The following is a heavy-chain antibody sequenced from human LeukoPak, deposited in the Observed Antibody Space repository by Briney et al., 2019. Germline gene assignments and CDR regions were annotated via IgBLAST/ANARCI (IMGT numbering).Heavy chain of an antibody. Sequence: GGSLRLSCAASGFTFSSYEMNWVRQAPGKGLEWVSYISSSGSTIYYADSVKGRFTISRDNANNSLYLQMNSLRAEDTAVYYCARIMVATTREAFDYWGQGTLVTVSS. CDR2: ISSSGSTI. CDR3: ARIMVATTREAFDY. J-gene: IGHJ4*02. D-gene: IGHD5-12*01. CDR1: GFTFSSYE. V-gene: IGHV3-48*03.